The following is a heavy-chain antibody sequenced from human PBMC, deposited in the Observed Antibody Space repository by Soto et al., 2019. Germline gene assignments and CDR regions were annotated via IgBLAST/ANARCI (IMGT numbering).Heavy chain of an antibody. D-gene: IGHD4-17*01. CDR3: GRISSHGDYAY. V-gene: IGHV4-39*07. CDR2: FFVGGNT. Sequence: SETLSLTCTVSGGSIGSTTYYWGWMRQPPGKGLEWIASFFVGGNTYYNPSLNSRVTISVDTSKNQFSLKLSSVTAADTAVYYCGRISSHGDYAYWGQGTLVT. CDR1: GGSIGSTTYY. J-gene: IGHJ4*02.